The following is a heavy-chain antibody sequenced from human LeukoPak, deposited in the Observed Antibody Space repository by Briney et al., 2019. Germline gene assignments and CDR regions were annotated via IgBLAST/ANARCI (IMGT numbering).Heavy chain of an antibody. J-gene: IGHJ5*02. D-gene: IGHD3-22*01. CDR3: AKDMRPHTTMMWNFDP. Sequence: SGGSLRLSCAASDFTFSEYAMGWVRQTPGKGLDWVSTISSGGGSSYYANSVKGRFTISRDNSKNTFYLQMTSLRAEDTAIYYCAKDMRPHTTMMWNFDPWGQGTLVTVSS. V-gene: IGHV3-23*01. CDR1: DFTFSEYA. CDR2: ISSGGGSS.